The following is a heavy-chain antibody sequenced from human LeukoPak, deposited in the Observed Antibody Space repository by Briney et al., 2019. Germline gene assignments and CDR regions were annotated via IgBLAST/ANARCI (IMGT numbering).Heavy chain of an antibody. D-gene: IGHD6-19*01. CDR2: INPNSGGT. J-gene: IGHJ6*02. CDR3: ARDGYSSGWYISYYYGMDV. CDR1: GYTSTGYY. V-gene: IGHV1-2*02. Sequence: GASVKVSCKASGYTSTGYYMHWVRQAPGQGLEWMGWINPNSGGTNYAQKFQGRVTMTRDTSISTAYMELSRLRSDDTAVYYCARDGYSSGWYISYYYGMDVWGQGTTVTVSS.